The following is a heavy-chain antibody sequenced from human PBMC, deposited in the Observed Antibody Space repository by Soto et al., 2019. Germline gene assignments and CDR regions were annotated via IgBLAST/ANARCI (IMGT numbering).Heavy chain of an antibody. J-gene: IGHJ6*02. D-gene: IGHD3-10*01. CDR2: IIPLFGTT. Sequence: QVQVVQSGVEVRRPGSSVKVSCKASGDTFKNCVISWVRQAPGQGLEWMGGIIPLFGTTDFAQRLQGRLTITTDASTAPAYMELSRLRSEDTATYYCAAELGFGKLSVVWCQGTTVIVSS. CDR3: AAELGFGKLSVV. CDR1: GDTFKNCV. V-gene: IGHV1-69*01.